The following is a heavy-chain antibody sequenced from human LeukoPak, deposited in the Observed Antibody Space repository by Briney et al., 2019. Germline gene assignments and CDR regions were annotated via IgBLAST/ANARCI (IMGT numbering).Heavy chain of an antibody. CDR2: ISYDGSKK. J-gene: IGHJ4*02. D-gene: IGHD3-22*01. CDR1: GFTFSNYA. Sequence: GGSLRLSCAASGFTFSNYAMHWVRQAPGKGLEWVAVISYDGSKKDYADSEKGRFTISRDNSKNTLYLQMNSLRAEDTAVYYCATPTYYYDSSGPYWGQGTLVTVSS. CDR3: ATPTYYYDSSGPY. V-gene: IGHV3-30*04.